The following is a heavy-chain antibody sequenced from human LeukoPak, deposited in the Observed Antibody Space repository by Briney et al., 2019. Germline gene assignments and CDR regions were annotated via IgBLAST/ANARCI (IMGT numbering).Heavy chain of an antibody. CDR3: ARVSRWDHFEWFDP. J-gene: IGHJ5*02. CDR2: INHSGST. D-gene: IGHD4-23*01. V-gene: IGHV4-34*01. CDR1: GDSISRDY. Sequence: KPSETLSLTCSVSGDSISRDYWTWIRQPPGKGLEWIGEINHSGSTNYNPSLKSRVTISVDTSKNQFSLKLSSVTAADTAVYYCARVSRWDHFEWFDPWGQGTLVTVSS.